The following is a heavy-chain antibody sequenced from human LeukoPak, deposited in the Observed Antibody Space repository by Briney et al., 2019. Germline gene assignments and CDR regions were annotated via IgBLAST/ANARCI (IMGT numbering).Heavy chain of an antibody. D-gene: IGHD1-26*01. Sequence: GGSLRLSCAASGFTFSTYWMHWVRQTPGKGLVWVSRISRDGTTTTYADSVKGRFTISRDNAENTLYLEMNSLRAEDTAVYFCARDGVGASHDYWGQGTLVTVSS. V-gene: IGHV3-74*01. CDR3: ARDGVGASHDY. J-gene: IGHJ4*02. CDR1: GFTFSTYW. CDR2: ISRDGTTT.